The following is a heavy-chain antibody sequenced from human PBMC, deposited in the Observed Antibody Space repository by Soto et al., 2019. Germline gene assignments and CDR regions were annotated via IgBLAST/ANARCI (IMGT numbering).Heavy chain of an antibody. Sequence: QEQLVQAGAEVKKPGSSVRISCRASGGTFSNDAVSWVRQAPGQGLQWMGGIIPIFGTPHYAQKFQGRVTITADESTATAYMELRSVTSEDTAVYYCATGLRTGNYGMDVWGQGTAVTVSS. CDR3: ATGLRTGNYGMDV. CDR2: IIPIFGTP. D-gene: IGHD3-10*01. CDR1: GGTFSNDA. V-gene: IGHV1-69*01. J-gene: IGHJ6*02.